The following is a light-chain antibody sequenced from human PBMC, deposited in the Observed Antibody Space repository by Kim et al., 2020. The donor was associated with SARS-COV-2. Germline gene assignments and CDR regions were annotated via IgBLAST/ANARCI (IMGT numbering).Light chain of an antibody. CDR1: QSVSSY. Sequence: SPGARAPLSCRASQSVSSYLAWYQQKPGQAPRLLIYDASNRATGIPARFSGSGSGTDFTLTISSLEPEDFAVYYCQQRSNWPPITFGQGTRLEIK. J-gene: IGKJ5*01. CDR3: QQRSNWPPIT. CDR2: DAS. V-gene: IGKV3-11*01.